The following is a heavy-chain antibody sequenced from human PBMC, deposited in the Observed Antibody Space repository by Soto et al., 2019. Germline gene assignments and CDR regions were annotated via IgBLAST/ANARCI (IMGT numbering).Heavy chain of an antibody. V-gene: IGHV3-7*01. CDR1: GFTFSSYW. CDR2: IKQDGSEK. D-gene: IGHD6-6*01. J-gene: IGHJ6*03. CDR3: AREIEYSSSPYVFRYYYYMDV. Sequence: EVQLVESGGGLVQPGGSLRLSCAASGFTFSSYWMSWVRQAPGKGLEWVANIKQDGSEKNYVDSVKGRFTISRDNAKNSLYLQMNSLRAEDTAVYYCAREIEYSSSPYVFRYYYYMDVWGKGTTVTVSS.